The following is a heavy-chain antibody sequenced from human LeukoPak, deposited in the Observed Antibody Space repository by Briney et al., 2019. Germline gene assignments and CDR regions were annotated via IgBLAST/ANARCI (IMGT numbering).Heavy chain of an antibody. CDR3: AKEGTPQVSTWYDL. CDR1: GVTLSPYG. Sequence: GGSLRLSCAAFGVTLSPYGMHWVRQAPGKGLEWVAVISYGGGTQHYADSVKGRFIISRDNPRNTLYLQMNILRTEDTAVYYCAKEGTPQVSTWYDLWGQGTQVIVSS. V-gene: IGHV3-30*18. J-gene: IGHJ5*02. CDR2: ISYGGGTQ. D-gene: IGHD3-10*01.